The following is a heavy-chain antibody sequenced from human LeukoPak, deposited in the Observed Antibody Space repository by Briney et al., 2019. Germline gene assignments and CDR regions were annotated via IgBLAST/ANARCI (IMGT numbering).Heavy chain of an antibody. CDR2: INPNSGGT. V-gene: IGHV1-2*02. D-gene: IGHD3-22*01. J-gene: IGHJ4*02. CDR3: ARDPHYDSSGYYSYYFDY. CDR1: GYTFTGYY. Sequence: GASVKVSCKASGYTFTGYYMHWVRQAPGQGLEWMGWINPNSGGTNYAQKFQGRVTMTRDTSISTAYMELSRLRSDDTAVYYCARDPHYDSSGYYSYYFDYWGQGTLVTVSS.